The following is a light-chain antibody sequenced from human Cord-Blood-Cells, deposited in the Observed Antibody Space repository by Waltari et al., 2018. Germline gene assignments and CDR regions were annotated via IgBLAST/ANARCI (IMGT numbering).Light chain of an antibody. Sequence: QSALTQPASASGSPGQTITISCTATRSDVGGYTYVSWFQHPPGNAPKLMIYDLSIRPSGVYNRFSASTSGNTASLTISGLQAEDEADYYCSSYTSSSTLKFGGGTQLPVL. V-gene: IGLV2-14*03. J-gene: IGLJ3*02. CDR1: RSDVGGYTY. CDR2: DLS. CDR3: SSYTSSSTLK.